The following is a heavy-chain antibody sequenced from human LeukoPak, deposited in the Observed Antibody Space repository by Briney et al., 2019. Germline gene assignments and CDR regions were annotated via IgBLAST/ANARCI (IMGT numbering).Heavy chain of an antibody. D-gene: IGHD4-11*01. CDR2: TKSKTDGGTT. Sequence: GGSLRLSCAASGFTFSSYSMNWVRQAPGKGLEWVGRTKSKTDGGTTDYAAPVKGRFTISRDDSKNTLYLQMNSLKTEDTAVYYCTTAYSSDYWGQGTLVTVSS. J-gene: IGHJ4*02. V-gene: IGHV3-15*01. CDR1: GFTFSSYS. CDR3: TTAYSSDY.